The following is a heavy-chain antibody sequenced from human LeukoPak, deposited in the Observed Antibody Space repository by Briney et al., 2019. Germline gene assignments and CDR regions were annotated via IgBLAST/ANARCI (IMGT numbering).Heavy chain of an antibody. J-gene: IGHJ4*02. V-gene: IGHV3-21*01. D-gene: IGHD6-19*01. Sequence: RGSLRLSCAASGFTFSSYSMNWVRQAPGKGLEWVSSISSSSSYIYYADSVKGRFTISRDNAKNSLYLQMNSLRAEDAAVYYCARDQNSAVAPTPFDYWGQGTLVTVSS. CDR3: ARDQNSAVAPTPFDY. CDR1: GFTFSSYS. CDR2: ISSSSSYI.